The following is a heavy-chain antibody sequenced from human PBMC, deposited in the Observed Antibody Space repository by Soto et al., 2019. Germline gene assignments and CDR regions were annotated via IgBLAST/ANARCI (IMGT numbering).Heavy chain of an antibody. D-gene: IGHD2-2*02. V-gene: IGHV1-18*01. CDR3: ARGMGYCSSTSCYTLEGFDP. CDR2: ISAYNGNT. J-gene: IGHJ5*02. CDR1: CYTFTSYG. Sequence: GAPVKVSCKASCYTFTSYGISWVRQAPGQGRELMGWISAYNGNTNYAQKLQGRVTMTTDTSTSTAYMELRSLRSDDTAVYYCARGMGYCSSTSCYTLEGFDPWGQGTLVTVSS.